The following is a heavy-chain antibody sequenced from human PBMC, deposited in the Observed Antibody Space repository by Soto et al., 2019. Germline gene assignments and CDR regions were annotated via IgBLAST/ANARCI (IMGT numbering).Heavy chain of an antibody. D-gene: IGHD5-12*01. CDR3: ASSQGEMATIHEAYYYCYGMGV. CDR2: ISYDGSNK. CDR1: GFTFSSYA. V-gene: IGHV3-30-3*01. J-gene: IGHJ6*02. Sequence: GGSLRLSCAASGFTFSSYAMHWVRQAPGKGLEWVAVISYDGSNKYYADSVKGRFTISRDNSKNTLYLQMNSLRAEDTAVYYCASSQGEMATIHEAYYYCYGMGVWGQGTTVTVSS.